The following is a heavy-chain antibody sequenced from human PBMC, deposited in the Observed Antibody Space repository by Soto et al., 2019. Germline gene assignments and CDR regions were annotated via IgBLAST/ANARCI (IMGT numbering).Heavy chain of an antibody. CDR2: INAGNGNT. D-gene: IGHD2-2*01. CDR3: ARDQYCISTSCYLFRGEKQSNWFDP. J-gene: IGHJ5*02. Sequence: GASVKVSCKASGYTFTSYAMHWVRQAPGQRLEWMGWINAGNGNTKYSQKFQGRVTITRDTSKNQFSLKLSSVTAADTAVYYCARDQYCISTSCYLFRGEKQSNWFDPWGQGTLVTVSS. CDR1: GYTFTSYA. V-gene: IGHV1-3*01.